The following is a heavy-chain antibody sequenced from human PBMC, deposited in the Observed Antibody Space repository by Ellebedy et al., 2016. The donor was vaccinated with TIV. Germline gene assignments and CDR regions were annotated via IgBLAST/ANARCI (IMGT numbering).Heavy chain of an antibody. J-gene: IGHJ4*02. CDR1: GGSISSSSYY. CDR2: IYYSGST. V-gene: IGHV4-39*01. CDR3: ARHVDRYDILTGYYRPDYFDY. D-gene: IGHD3-9*01. Sequence: MPSETLSLTCTVSGGSISSSSYYWGWIRQPPGKGLEWIGSIYYSGSTYYNPSLKSRVTISVDTSKNQFSLKLSSVTAADTAVYYCARHVDRYDILTGYYRPDYFDYWGQGTLVTVSS.